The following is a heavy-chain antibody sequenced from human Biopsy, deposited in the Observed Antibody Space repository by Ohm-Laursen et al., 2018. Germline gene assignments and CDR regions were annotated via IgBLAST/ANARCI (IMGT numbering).Heavy chain of an antibody. CDR2: TWDDGSHQ. CDR3: VTDRLDDITKVRGIMTN. D-gene: IGHD3-10*01. J-gene: IGHJ4*02. CDR1: GFNFSAYG. Sequence: SLRLSCAASGFNFSAYGMHWVRQAPDKGLEWVALTWDDGSHQYYADSVKGRFTISRDNSKNSLYLHINTLRVEDTAVYYCVTDRLDDITKVRGIMTNWGQGTLVIVSS. V-gene: IGHV3-33*01.